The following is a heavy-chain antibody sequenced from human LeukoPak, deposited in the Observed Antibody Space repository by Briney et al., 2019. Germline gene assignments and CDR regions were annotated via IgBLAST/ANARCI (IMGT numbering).Heavy chain of an antibody. CDR1: GFTFGSYA. J-gene: IGHJ4*02. V-gene: IGHV3-64*01. CDR2: ISSNGGST. D-gene: IGHD1-26*01. Sequence: GGSLRLSCAASGFTFGSYAMHWVCQAPGKGLEYVSAISSNGGSTYYANSVKGRFTISRDNSKNTLYLQMGSLRAEDMAVYYCAGEASGSYDYWGQGVLVTVSS. CDR3: AGEASGSYDY.